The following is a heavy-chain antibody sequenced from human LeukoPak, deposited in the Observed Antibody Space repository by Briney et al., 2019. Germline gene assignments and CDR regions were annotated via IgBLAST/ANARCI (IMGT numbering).Heavy chain of an antibody. V-gene: IGHV3-53*01. CDR2: IYSGGNT. CDR3: ARDIAAASVGYGMDV. Sequence: PGGSLRLSCAASGFTVSSNYMSWVRQAPGKGLEWVSVIYSGGNTYYADSVKGRFTISRDNSKNTVYLQMNSLRAEDTAVYYCARDIAAASVGYGMDVWGQGTTVTVSS. CDR1: GFTVSSNY. D-gene: IGHD6-13*01. J-gene: IGHJ6*02.